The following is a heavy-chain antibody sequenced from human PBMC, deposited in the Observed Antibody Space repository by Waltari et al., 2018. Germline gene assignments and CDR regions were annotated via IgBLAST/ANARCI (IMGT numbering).Heavy chain of an antibody. V-gene: IGHV3-48*03. CDR3: ARIQPINYGMDV. CDR2: ISSSGSTI. Sequence: EVQLVESGGGLVQPGGSLRLSCVASGFTFSSYEMNWVRQAPGKGLEWVSYISSSGSTIYYADSVKGRFTISRDNAKNSLYLQMNSLRAEDTAVYYCARIQPINYGMDVWGQGTTVTVSS. J-gene: IGHJ6*02. CDR1: GFTFSSYE. D-gene: IGHD1-1*01.